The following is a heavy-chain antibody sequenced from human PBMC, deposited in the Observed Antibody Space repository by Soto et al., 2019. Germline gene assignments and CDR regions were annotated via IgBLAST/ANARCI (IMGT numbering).Heavy chain of an antibody. CDR1: GYTFTGCY. CDR3: ARSRYDFWSGYYQYYFDY. Sequence: ASVKVSCKASGYTFTGCYMHWVRQAPGQGLEWMGWINPNSGGTNYAQKFQGRVTMTRDTSISTAYMELSRLRSDDTAVYYCARSRYDFWSGYYQYYFDYWGQGTLVTSPQ. J-gene: IGHJ4*02. D-gene: IGHD3-3*01. V-gene: IGHV1-2*02. CDR2: INPNSGGT.